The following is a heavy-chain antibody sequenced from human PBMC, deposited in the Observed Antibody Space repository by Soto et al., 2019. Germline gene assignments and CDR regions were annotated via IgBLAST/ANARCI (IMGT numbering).Heavy chain of an antibody. Sequence: QVQLVQSGAEVKKPGASVKVSCKASGYTFTNYGIIWVRQAPGQGLEWTGWISAYNGNTNYAQKLQGRVTMTTDTSTSTAYMELRSLRSDDTAVYYCARGYCSSSSCYPFDYWGQGTLVTVSS. D-gene: IGHD2-2*01. CDR2: ISAYNGNT. CDR1: GYTFTNYG. V-gene: IGHV1-18*04. J-gene: IGHJ4*02. CDR3: ARGYCSSSSCYPFDY.